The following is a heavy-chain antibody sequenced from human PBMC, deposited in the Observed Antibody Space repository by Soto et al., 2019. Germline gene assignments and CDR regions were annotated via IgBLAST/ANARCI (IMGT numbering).Heavy chain of an antibody. CDR1: GGTFSSYA. Sequence: SVKVSCKASGGTFSSYAISWVRQAPGQGLEWMGGIIPIFGTANYAQKLQGRVTMTTDTSTSTAYMELRSLRSDDTAVYYCARDYYYDSSGYPTPSDYWGQGTLVTVSS. V-gene: IGHV1-69*05. J-gene: IGHJ4*02. CDR2: IIPIFGTA. CDR3: ARDYYYDSSGYPTPSDY. D-gene: IGHD3-22*01.